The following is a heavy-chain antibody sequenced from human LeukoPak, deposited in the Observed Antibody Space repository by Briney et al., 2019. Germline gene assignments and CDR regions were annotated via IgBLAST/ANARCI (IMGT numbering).Heavy chain of an antibody. CDR3: ARLTMVRGVTPYYYYMDV. CDR1: GGSISSSSYY. D-gene: IGHD3-10*01. J-gene: IGHJ6*03. V-gene: IGHV4-39*07. CDR2: IYYSGST. Sequence: SETLSLTCTVSGGSISSSSYYWGWIRQPPGKGLEWIGSIYYSGSTNYNPSLKSRVTISVDTSKNQFSLKLSSVTAADTAVYYCARLTMVRGVTPYYYYMDVWGKGTTVTVSS.